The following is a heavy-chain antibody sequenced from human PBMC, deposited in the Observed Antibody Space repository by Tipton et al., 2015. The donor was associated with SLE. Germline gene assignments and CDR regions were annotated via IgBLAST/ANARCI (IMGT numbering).Heavy chain of an antibody. V-gene: IGHV4-38-2*02. CDR2: VSHGGST. CDR3: ARAPRLVRSREFDY. J-gene: IGHJ4*02. Sequence: LRLSCTVSGYSISSDYYWGWIRQPPGKGLEWIGSVSHGGSTYYNPSLNSRVTMSVDTSKNQFSLKLSSVTAADTAVYYCARAPRLVRSREFDYWGQGTLVTASS. D-gene: IGHD3-9*01. CDR1: GYSISSDYY.